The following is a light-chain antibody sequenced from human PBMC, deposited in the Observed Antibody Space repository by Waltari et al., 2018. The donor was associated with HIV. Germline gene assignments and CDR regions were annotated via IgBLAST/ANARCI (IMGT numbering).Light chain of an antibody. CDR2: KAS. CDR3: QQYSSDPLT. Sequence: DIQMTQSLSTVSASVGDKIIITCRASHSPSNWLAWFQQKPGKAPKLLIYKASNLESRVPSRFSGSGSGTEFTLTINSLQPDDFATYFCQQYSSDPLTFGRRTRVEVK. V-gene: IGKV1-5*03. CDR1: HSPSNW. J-gene: IGKJ4*01.